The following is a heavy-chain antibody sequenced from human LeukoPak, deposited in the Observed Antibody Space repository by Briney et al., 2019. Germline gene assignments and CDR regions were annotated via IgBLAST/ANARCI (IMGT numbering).Heavy chain of an antibody. V-gene: IGHV1-46*01. Sequence: ASVKVSCKASGYTFTSYYIHWVRQAPGQGLEWMGIINSSGGRTSYAQKFQGRLTMTRDTSTSTVYMELSSLRSEDTAVYFCARDHSSAWFENYYYYMDVWGKGTTVTVSS. CDR1: GYTFTSYY. CDR2: INSSGGRT. J-gene: IGHJ6*03. CDR3: ARDHSSAWFENYYYYMDV. D-gene: IGHD6-13*01.